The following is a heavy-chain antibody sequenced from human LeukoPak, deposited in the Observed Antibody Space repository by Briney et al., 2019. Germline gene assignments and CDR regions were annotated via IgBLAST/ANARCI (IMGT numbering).Heavy chain of an antibody. J-gene: IGHJ4*02. V-gene: IGHV3-9*01. CDR1: GFTFDDYA. CDR3: AKRSFNYYDSSGHFDY. CDR2: ISWNSGSI. Sequence: PGGSLRLSCAASGFTFDDYAMHWVRQAPGEGLEWVSGISWNSGSIGYADSVKGRFTISRDNAKNSLYLQMNSLRAEDTALYYCAKRSFNYYDSSGHFDYWGQGTLVTVSS. D-gene: IGHD3-22*01.